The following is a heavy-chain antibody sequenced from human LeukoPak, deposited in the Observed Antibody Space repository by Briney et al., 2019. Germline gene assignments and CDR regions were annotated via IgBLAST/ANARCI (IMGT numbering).Heavy chain of an antibody. CDR2: IYYSGST. Sequence: PSETLSLTCIVSGGSISSSSYYWSWIRQPPGKGLEWIGYIYYSGSTNYNPSLKSRVTISVDTSKNQFSLKLSSVTAADTAVYYCARETPYYYDSSGSHQGFDPWGQGTLVTVSS. CDR3: ARETPYYYDSSGSHQGFDP. D-gene: IGHD3-22*01. CDR1: GGSISSSSYY. J-gene: IGHJ5*02. V-gene: IGHV4-61*05.